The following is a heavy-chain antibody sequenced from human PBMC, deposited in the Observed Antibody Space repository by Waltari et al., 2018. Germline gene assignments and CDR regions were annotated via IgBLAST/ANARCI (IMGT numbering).Heavy chain of an antibody. Sequence: QVQLVQSGAEVKKPGASVKVSCKASGYPSTGYHTPWVRQAPGQGLEWMGRINPNSGGTNYAQKFQGRVTMTRDTSISTAYMDLSRLRSDDTAVYYCARSYCSGGSCYEGSTNWFDPWGQGTLVTVSS. CDR3: ARSYCSGGSCYEGSTNWFDP. CDR1: GYPSTGYH. J-gene: IGHJ5*02. CDR2: INPNSGGT. D-gene: IGHD2-15*01. V-gene: IGHV1-2*06.